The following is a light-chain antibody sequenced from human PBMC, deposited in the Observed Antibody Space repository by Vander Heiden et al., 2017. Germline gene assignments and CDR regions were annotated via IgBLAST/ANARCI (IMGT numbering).Light chain of an antibody. V-gene: IGLV1-40*01. J-gene: IGLJ2*01. CDR1: RSDIGAGYD. CDR3: QSFDSFLTSPL. CDR2: GDT. Sequence: QSVLSQQPSVSGAPGAGVSISCTGRRSDIGAGYDVNWYQPRPGTAPKVLIYGDTNRPSGVPDRFSGSKSGTSASLAITGLQAEDEADYYCQSFDSFLTSPLFGGGTKLTVL.